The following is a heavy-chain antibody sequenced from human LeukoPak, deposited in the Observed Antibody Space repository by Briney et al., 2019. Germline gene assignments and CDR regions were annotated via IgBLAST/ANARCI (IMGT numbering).Heavy chain of an antibody. D-gene: IGHD3-3*02. CDR2: INHSGST. CDR1: GGSFSGYY. V-gene: IGHV4-34*01. CDR3: ARGEASLGY. Sequence: ASETLSLTCAVYGGSFSGYYWSWIRQPPGKGLEWIGEINHSGSTNYNPSLKSRVTISVDTSKNQFSLKLSSVTAADTAVYYCARGEASLGYWGQGTLVTVSS. J-gene: IGHJ4*02.